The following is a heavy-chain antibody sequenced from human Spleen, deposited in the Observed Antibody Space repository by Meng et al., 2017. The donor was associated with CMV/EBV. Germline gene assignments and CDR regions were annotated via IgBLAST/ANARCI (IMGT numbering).Heavy chain of an antibody. CDR1: GYSISSGYY. J-gene: IGHJ6*02. V-gene: IGHV4-38-2*02. CDR2: IYHSGST. D-gene: IGHD1-14*01. Sequence: SETLSLTCTVSGYSISSGYYWGWIRQPPGKGLEWIGSIYHSGSTYYNPSLKSRVTISVDTSKNQFSLKLSSVTAADTAVYYCARSERDGMDVWGQGTTVTVSS. CDR3: ARSERDGMDV.